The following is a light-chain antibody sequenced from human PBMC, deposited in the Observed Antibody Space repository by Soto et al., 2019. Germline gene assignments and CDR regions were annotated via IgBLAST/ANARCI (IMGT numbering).Light chain of an antibody. J-gene: IGLJ2*01. V-gene: IGLV2-8*01. CDR1: SSDIGTYKY. Sequence: QSALTQPPSASGSPGQSVTISCTGTSSDIGTYKYVSWYQHHPGKAPKLMIYEVSKRPSGVPDRFSGSKSGNTASLTVSGLLTEEEADYYCSSYAGRNNVVFGGGTKLTVL. CDR2: EVS. CDR3: SSYAGRNNVV.